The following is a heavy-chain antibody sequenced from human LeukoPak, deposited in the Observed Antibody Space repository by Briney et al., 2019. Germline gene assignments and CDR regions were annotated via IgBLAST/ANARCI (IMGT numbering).Heavy chain of an antibody. Sequence: SGTLSLTSAVSGGSISSSNWWSWVRQPPGKGLEWIGEIYHSGSTNYNPPLKSRATISVDKSKNQFSLKLSSVTAADTAVYYCARDLTGYCSSTSCYSRGLDYWGQGTLVTVSS. J-gene: IGHJ4*02. CDR1: GGSISSSNW. CDR3: ARDLTGYCSSTSCYSRGLDY. D-gene: IGHD2-2*02. V-gene: IGHV4-4*02. CDR2: IYHSGST.